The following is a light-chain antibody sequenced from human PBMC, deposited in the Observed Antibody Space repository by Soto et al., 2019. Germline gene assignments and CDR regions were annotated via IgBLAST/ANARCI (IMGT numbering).Light chain of an antibody. V-gene: IGKV3-20*01. CDR1: QTVRTNY. CDR2: DAS. J-gene: IGKJ4*01. Sequence: EFVLTQSPGTLSLSPGERTTLSCRVSQTVRTNYLAWYQQKPGQAPRLLLYDASSRATGIPDRFSGGGSGTDFTLTISRLEPEDFAVYYCQQFSSYPLTFGGGTKVEIK. CDR3: QQFSSYPLT.